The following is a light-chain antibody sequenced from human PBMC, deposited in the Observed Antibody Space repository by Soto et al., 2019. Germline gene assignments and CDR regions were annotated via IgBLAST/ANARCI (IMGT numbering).Light chain of an antibody. CDR1: QSVSSIY. Sequence: EIVLTQSPGTLSLSPGERATLSCRASQSVSSIYLAWYQQKPGQPPRLLIYGASSRPTGIPDRFSGSGAGTDFTLTISRLEPEDFAVYHCQQYGIAPRTFGQGTKVEIK. V-gene: IGKV3-20*01. J-gene: IGKJ1*01. CDR2: GAS. CDR3: QQYGIAPRT.